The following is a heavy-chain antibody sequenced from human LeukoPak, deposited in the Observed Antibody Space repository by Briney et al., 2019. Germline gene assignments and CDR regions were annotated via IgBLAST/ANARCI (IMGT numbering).Heavy chain of an antibody. CDR2: IYHSGST. Sequence: PSQTLSLTCAVSGGSISSGGYSWSWIRQPPGKGLEWIGYIYHSGSTYYNPSLKSRATVSVDRSKNQFSLKLSSVTAADTAVYYCARVRGYYDSSYYGMDVWGQGTTVIVSS. CDR1: GGSISSGGYS. J-gene: IGHJ6*02. D-gene: IGHD3-22*01. V-gene: IGHV4-30-2*01. CDR3: ARVRGYYDSSYYGMDV.